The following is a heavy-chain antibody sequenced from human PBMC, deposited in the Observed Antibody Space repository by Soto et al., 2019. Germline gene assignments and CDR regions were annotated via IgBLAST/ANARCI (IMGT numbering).Heavy chain of an antibody. V-gene: IGHV3-64*01. CDR3: ARSGGYDLYYYYYGMDV. Sequence: LILSCAASGFTFSSYAMHWVRQAPGKGLEYVSAISSNGGSTYYANSVKGRFTISRDNSKNTLYLQMGSLRAEDMAVYYCARSGGYDLYYYYYGMDVWGQGTTVTVSS. D-gene: IGHD5-12*01. J-gene: IGHJ6*02. CDR1: GFTFSSYA. CDR2: ISSNGGST.